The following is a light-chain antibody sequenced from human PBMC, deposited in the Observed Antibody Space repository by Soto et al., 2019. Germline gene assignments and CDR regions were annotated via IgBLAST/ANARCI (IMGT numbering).Light chain of an antibody. CDR1: QSVKSSY. J-gene: IGKJ5*01. V-gene: IGKV3-20*01. Sequence: EIVLTQSPATLSLSPGERATLSCRASQSVKSSYLAWHQQTPGQAPRLLLYGVSNRATGIPDRFNASGSGTDFTLTIAQLAPEDFAVYYCQQYGSSPTFGQGTRLE. CDR2: GVS. CDR3: QQYGSSPT.